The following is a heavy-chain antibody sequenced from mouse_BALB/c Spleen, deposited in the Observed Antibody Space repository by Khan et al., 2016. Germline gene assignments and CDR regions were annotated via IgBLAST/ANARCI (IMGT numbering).Heavy chain of an antibody. Sequence: QIQLVQSGPELKKPGETVKISCKASGYTFTNYGMNWVKQAPGKGLKWMGWINTYTGEPTYADDFKGRFAFSLETSASTAYLQINNLKNEDTATYFCERLGRGYAMDYWSQGTSVTVSS. CDR2: INTYTGEP. J-gene: IGHJ4*01. CDR3: ERLGRGYAMDY. D-gene: IGHD3-2*02. CDR1: GYTFTNYG. V-gene: IGHV9-3-1*01.